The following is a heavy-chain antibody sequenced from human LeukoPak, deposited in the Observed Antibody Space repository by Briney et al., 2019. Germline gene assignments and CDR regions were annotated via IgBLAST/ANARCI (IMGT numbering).Heavy chain of an antibody. D-gene: IGHD3-22*01. Sequence: GGSLRLSCAASGFTFSSYSMNWVRQAPGKGLEWVSSISSSSSYIYYADSVKGRFTISRDNAKNSLYLQMNSLRAEDTAVYYCARAHFNYYDSSGFDYWGQGTLVTVSS. CDR1: GFTFSSYS. J-gene: IGHJ4*02. V-gene: IGHV3-21*01. CDR2: ISSSSSYI. CDR3: ARAHFNYYDSSGFDY.